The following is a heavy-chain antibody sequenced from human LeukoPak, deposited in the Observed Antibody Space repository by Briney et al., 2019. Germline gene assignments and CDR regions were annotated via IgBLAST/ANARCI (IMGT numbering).Heavy chain of an antibody. Sequence: ASVKVSCKASVYTFTAYYIHWVRQAPGQGLEWMGWINPNSGGTNYAQRFQGRVTMTRDTSISTVYMELSRLRSDDTAVYYCASLYGDYVSSDYWGQGTLVTVSS. CDR2: INPNSGGT. V-gene: IGHV1-2*02. D-gene: IGHD4-17*01. CDR3: ASLYGDYVSSDY. J-gene: IGHJ4*02. CDR1: VYTFTAYY.